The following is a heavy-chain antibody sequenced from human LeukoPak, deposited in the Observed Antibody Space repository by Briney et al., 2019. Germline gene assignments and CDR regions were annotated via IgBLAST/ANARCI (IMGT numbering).Heavy chain of an antibody. CDR3: ATLVIAVAGGLGDY. CDR2: INPNSGGT. J-gene: IGHJ4*02. CDR1: GYTFTGYY. V-gene: IGHV1-2*02. D-gene: IGHD6-19*01. Sequence: GAPVKVSCKASGYTFTGYYMHWVRQAPGQGLEWMGWINPNSGGTNYAQKFQGRVTMTRDTSISTGYMELSRLRSDDTAVYYCATLVIAVAGGLGDYWGQGTLVTVSS.